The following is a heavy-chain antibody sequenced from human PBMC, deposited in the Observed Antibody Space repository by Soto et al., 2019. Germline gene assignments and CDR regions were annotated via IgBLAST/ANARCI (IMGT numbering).Heavy chain of an antibody. Sequence: EVQLVESGGGLVQPGGSLRLSCAASGFTVSSHYMSWVRQAPGKGLEWVSVIYSGGSTYYADSVKGRFTIFRDNSKNTLYLQMNSLRAEDTAVYYCARMGDSSGYSGWFDPWGQGTLVTVSS. D-gene: IGHD3-22*01. CDR1: GFTVSSHY. V-gene: IGHV3-66*01. J-gene: IGHJ5*02. CDR2: IYSGGST. CDR3: ARMGDSSGYSGWFDP.